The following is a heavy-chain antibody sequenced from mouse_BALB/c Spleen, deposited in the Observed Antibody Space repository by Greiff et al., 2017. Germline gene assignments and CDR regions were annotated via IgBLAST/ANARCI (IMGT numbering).Heavy chain of an antibody. Sequence: QVQLQQSGPGLVAPSQSLSITCTVSGFSLTGYGVNWVRQPPGKGLEWLGMIWGDGSTDYNSALKSRLSISKDNSKSQVFLKMNSLQTDDTARYYCAREGRLYAMDYWGQGTSVTVSS. CDR3: AREGRLYAMDY. J-gene: IGHJ4*01. CDR2: IWGDGST. V-gene: IGHV2-6-7*01. CDR1: GFSLTGYG.